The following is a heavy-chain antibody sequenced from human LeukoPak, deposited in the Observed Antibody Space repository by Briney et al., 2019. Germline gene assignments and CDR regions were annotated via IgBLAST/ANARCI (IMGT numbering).Heavy chain of an antibody. J-gene: IGHJ5*02. Sequence: GGSLRLSCAASGFTFSNYWMSWVRQAPGKGLEWVANIKEDGSEKNYVDSVKGRFTISRDNAKNSLYLQMNSLRAEDTAVYYCASLYGSGPKWSDPWGQGTLVTVSS. CDR2: IKEDGSEK. V-gene: IGHV3-7*01. CDR1: GFTFSNYW. CDR3: ASLYGSGPKWSDP. D-gene: IGHD3-10*01.